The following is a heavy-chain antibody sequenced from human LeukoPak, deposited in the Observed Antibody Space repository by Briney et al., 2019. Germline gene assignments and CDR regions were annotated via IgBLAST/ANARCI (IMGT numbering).Heavy chain of an antibody. V-gene: IGHV1-2*02. J-gene: IGHJ4*02. CDR1: GYTFTGSY. CDR3: ARDPGIAVAGTSYYFDY. Sequence: ASVKVSCKASGYTFTGSYMHWVRQAPGQGLEWMGWINPNSGGTNYGQKFQGRVTMTRYTSISTAYMALSRLRSDDTAVYYCARDPGIAVAGTSYYFDYWGQGTLVTVSS. D-gene: IGHD6-19*01. CDR2: INPNSGGT.